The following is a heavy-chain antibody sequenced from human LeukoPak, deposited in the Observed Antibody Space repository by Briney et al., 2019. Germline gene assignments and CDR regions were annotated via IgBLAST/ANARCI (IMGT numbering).Heavy chain of an antibody. V-gene: IGHV3-74*01. Sequence: GGSLRLSCAASGFTFSTYWMHWVRQAPGKGLVWVSRIKSDGGTNYADSVKGRFTISRDDAKKTVSLQMNSLRPEDTGVYYCARAPSEIGGYYPEYFRHWGQGTLVTVSS. CDR1: GFTFSTYW. CDR3: ARAPSEIGGYYPEYFRH. J-gene: IGHJ1*01. CDR2: IKSDGGT. D-gene: IGHD3-22*01.